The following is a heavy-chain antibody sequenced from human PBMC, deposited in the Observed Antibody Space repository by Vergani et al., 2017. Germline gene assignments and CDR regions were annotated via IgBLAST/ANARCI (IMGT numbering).Heavy chain of an antibody. J-gene: IGHJ6*02. CDR2: ISGSGGST. V-gene: IGHV3-23*01. D-gene: IGHD6-19*01. Sequence: EVQLLESGGGLVQPGGSLRLSCAASGFTFSSYAMSWVRQAPGKGLEWVSAISGSGGSTYYADSVKGRFTISRDNSKNTLYLQMNSLRAEDTDVYYCAKSSGGYYYYGMDVWGQGTTVTVSS. CDR3: AKSSGGYYYYGMDV. CDR1: GFTFSSYA.